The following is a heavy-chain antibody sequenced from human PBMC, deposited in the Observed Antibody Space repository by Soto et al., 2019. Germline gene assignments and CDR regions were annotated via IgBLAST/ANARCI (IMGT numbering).Heavy chain of an antibody. Sequence: PGGTLGISCAAYGVSRDDYAIHWVGLSSGKGLEWVSGISWNSGSIGYADSVKGRFTISRDNAKNSLYLQMNSLRVEDTALQHCPRAIDCRCKSPYYWGQST. CDR3: PRAIDCRCKSPYY. D-gene: IGHD2-15*01. CDR1: GVSRDDYA. V-gene: IGHV3-9*01. CDR2: ISWNSGSI. J-gene: IGHJ4*02.